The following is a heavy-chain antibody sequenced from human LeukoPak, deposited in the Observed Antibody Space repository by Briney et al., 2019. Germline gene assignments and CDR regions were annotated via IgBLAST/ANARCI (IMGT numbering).Heavy chain of an antibody. Sequence: SETLSLTCAVYGGSFSGYYWSWIRQPPGKGLEWIGEINHSGSTNYNPSLKSRVTISVDTSKNQFSLTLSSVTAADTAVYYCAGGRGSSWPTILDYGGKGTLVTVSS. CDR3: AGGRGSSWPTILDY. D-gene: IGHD6-13*01. CDR1: GGSFSGYY. CDR2: INHSGST. J-gene: IGHJ4*02. V-gene: IGHV4-34*01.